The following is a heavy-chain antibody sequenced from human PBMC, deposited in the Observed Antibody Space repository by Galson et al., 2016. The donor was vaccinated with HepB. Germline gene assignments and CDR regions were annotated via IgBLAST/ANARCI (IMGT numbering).Heavy chain of an antibody. V-gene: IGHV2-5*02. Sequence: PALVKPTQTLTLTCTFSGFSLSTSGVGVGWIRQPPGKALEWLAVIYWDDDKRYSPSLKTRLTITKDTSKNQVVLRMTNMDPVDTATYYCAHRFVDTIMLDFDYWGQGILVTVSS. D-gene: IGHD5-24*01. CDR2: IYWDDDK. CDR1: GFSLSTSGVG. CDR3: AHRFVDTIMLDFDY. J-gene: IGHJ4*02.